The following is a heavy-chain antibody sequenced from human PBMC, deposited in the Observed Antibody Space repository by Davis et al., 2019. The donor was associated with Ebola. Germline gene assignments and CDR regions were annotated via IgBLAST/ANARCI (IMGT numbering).Heavy chain of an antibody. J-gene: IGHJ3*02. V-gene: IGHV3-30*18. CDR2: ISYDGSNK. D-gene: IGHD2-21*02. Sequence: GESLKISCAASGFTFSSYSMNWVRQAPGKGLEWVAVISYDGSNKYYADSVKGRFTISRDNSKNTLYLQMNSLRAEDTAVYYCAKEYCGGDCYSGVPDDAFDIWGQGTMVTVSS. CDR1: GFTFSSYS. CDR3: AKEYCGGDCYSGVPDDAFDI.